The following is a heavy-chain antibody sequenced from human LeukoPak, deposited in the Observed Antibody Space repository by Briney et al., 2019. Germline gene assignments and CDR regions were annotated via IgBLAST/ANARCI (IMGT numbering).Heavy chain of an antibody. V-gene: IGHV3-11*01. CDR1: GFTFSDYY. Sequence: SGGSLRLSCAASGFTFSDYYMSWIRQAPGKGLEWVSYISSSGSTIYYADSVKGRFTISRDNAKNSLYLQMNSLRAEDTAVYYCAREGTDCSSTSCYGGDYWGQGTLVTVSS. J-gene: IGHJ4*02. CDR3: AREGTDCSSTSCYGGDY. D-gene: IGHD2-2*01. CDR2: ISSSGSTI.